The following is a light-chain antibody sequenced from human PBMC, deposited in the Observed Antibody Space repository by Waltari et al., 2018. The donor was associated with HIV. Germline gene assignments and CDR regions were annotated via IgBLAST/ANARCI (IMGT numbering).Light chain of an antibody. J-gene: IGLJ2*01. V-gene: IGLV3-21*02. CDR3: QVWESRIEHMV. CDR2: DDS. CDR1: NIGRQG. Sequence: SYVLTQPPSVSVAPGQTARITCSGNNIGRQGVHWYQHKPGQAPVLVVHDDSDRPSGIPDQFSGSKSGSTATLSISGAEVGDEADYYCQVWESRIEHMVFGGGTKLTVL.